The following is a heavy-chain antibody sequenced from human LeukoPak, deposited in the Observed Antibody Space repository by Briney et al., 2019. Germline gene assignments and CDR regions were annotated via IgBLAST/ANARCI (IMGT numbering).Heavy chain of an antibody. CDR1: GYTFTSYD. J-gene: IGHJ4*02. CDR2: MNPNSGNT. D-gene: IGHD3-10*01. CDR3: ARKFLGSRGYYFDY. V-gene: IGHV1-8*02. Sequence: ASVKVSCKASGYTFTSYDINWVRQATGQGLEWMGWMNPNSGNTGYAQKFQGRVTMTWNTSRSIAYMELSSLRSEDMAVYYCARKFLGSRGYYFDYWGQGTLVTVSS.